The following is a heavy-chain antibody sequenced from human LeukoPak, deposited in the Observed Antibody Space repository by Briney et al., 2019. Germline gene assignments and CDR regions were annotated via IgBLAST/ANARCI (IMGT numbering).Heavy chain of an antibody. V-gene: IGHV4-34*01. CDR1: GGSFSGYY. J-gene: IGHJ4*02. CDR2: INHSGST. Sequence: SETLSLTCAVYGGSFSGYYWSWIRQPPGKGLEWIGEINHSGSTNYNPSLKSRVTISVDTSKNQFSLKLSSVTAADTAVYYCARGVYSGSYYGDYWGQGTLVTVSS. D-gene: IGHD1-26*01. CDR3: ARGVYSGSYYGDY.